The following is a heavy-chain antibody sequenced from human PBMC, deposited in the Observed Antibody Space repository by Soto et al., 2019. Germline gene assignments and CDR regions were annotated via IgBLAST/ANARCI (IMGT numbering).Heavy chain of an antibody. CDR2: IYHSGST. CDR1: GGSISSSNW. Sequence: SETLSLTCAVSGGSISSSNWWSWVRQPPGKGLEWIGEIYHSGSTNYNPSLKSRVTISVDKSKNQFSLKLSSVTAADTAVYYCASVRRRDYYDSSGSLMDVWGQGTTVTVSS. CDR3: ASVRRRDYYDSSGSLMDV. D-gene: IGHD3-22*01. J-gene: IGHJ6*02. V-gene: IGHV4-4*02.